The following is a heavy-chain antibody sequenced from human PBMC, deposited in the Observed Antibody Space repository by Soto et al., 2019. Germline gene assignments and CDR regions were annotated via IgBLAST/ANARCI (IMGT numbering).Heavy chain of an antibody. V-gene: IGHV3-64*01. CDR2: ISSNGGST. CDR1: GFTFSSYA. CDR3: ARGQNYYYYYMDV. J-gene: IGHJ6*03. Sequence: SLRLSCAASGFTFSSYAMHWVRQAPGKGLEYVSAISSNGGSTYYANSVKGRFTISRDNSKNTLYLQMGSLRAEDMAVYYCARGQNYYYYYMDVWGKGTTVTVSS.